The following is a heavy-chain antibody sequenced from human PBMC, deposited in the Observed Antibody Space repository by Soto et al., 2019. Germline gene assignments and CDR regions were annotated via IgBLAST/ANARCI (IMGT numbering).Heavy chain of an antibody. J-gene: IGHJ6*02. D-gene: IGHD3-10*01. CDR3: ARTYYYGSGSYPYYYGMDV. V-gene: IGHV1-46*01. CDR1: GYTFTSYY. CDR2: INPSGGST. Sequence: QVQLVQSGAEVKKPGASVKVSCKASGYTFTSYYMHWVRQAPGQGLEWMGIINPSGGSTSYAQKFHGRVTMTRDTSTSTVYMELSSLRSEDTAVYYCARTYYYGSGSYPYYYGMDVWGQGTTVTVSS.